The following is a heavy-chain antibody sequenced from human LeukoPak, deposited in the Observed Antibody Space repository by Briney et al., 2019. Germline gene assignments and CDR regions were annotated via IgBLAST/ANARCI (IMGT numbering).Heavy chain of an antibody. D-gene: IGHD2-2*01. CDR3: ARGGSRYQLLSWFDP. J-gene: IGHJ5*02. V-gene: IGHV4-38-2*02. CDR2: IYHTSST. CDR1: GYSISGGYY. Sequence: SETLSLTCTVSGYSISGGYYWAWIRQTPGKGLEWIGSIYHTSSTYRNPSLRSRVTISVDTSKNQFSLNLTSLTAADTAVYYCARGGSRYQLLSWFDPWGQGTLVTVSS.